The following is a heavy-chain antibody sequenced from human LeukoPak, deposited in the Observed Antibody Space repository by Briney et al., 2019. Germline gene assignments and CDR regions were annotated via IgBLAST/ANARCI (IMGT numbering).Heavy chain of an antibody. CDR3: ARTINYFDY. V-gene: IGHV4-34*01. CDR2: INHSGST. CDR1: GGSFSGYY. D-gene: IGHD3-3*01. Sequence: KPSETPSLTCAVYGGSFSGYYWSWIRQPPGKGLEWIGEINHSGSTNYNPSLKSRVTISVDTSKNQFSLKLSSVTAADTAVYYCARTINYFDYWGQGTLVTVSS. J-gene: IGHJ4*02.